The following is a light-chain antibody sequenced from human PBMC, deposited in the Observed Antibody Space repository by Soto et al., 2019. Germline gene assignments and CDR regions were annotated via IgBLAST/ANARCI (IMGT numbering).Light chain of an antibody. Sequence: TQSPSTLTASVGDRVTITCRASQSVGSSYLAWYQQKPGQAPRLLIYDASSRATGIPDRFSGSGSGTDFTLTIRTREPEDFAVYYCRQSGSAPRACGQGT. V-gene: IGKV3-20*01. CDR3: RQSGSAPRA. J-gene: IGKJ1*01. CDR2: DAS. CDR1: QSVGSSY.